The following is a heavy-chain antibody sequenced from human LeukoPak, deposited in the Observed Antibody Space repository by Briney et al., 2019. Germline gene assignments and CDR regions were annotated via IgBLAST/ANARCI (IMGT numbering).Heavy chain of an antibody. CDR2: IYYSGNT. D-gene: IGHD2-15*01. CDR3: ARDYCSGASCPQNWFDP. J-gene: IGHJ5*02. Sequence: SETLSLTCTVSGGSINNNDYYRSWIRQPPGKGLEWIGYIYYSGNTYYNPSLKSRLTISVDTSSNQFSLKLSSVTAADTAIYYCARDYCSGASCPQNWFDPWGLGALVTVSS. CDR1: GGSINNNDYY. V-gene: IGHV4-30-4*08.